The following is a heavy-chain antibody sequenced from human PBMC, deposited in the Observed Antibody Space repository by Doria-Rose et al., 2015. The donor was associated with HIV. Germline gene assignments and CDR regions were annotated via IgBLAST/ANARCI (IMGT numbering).Heavy chain of an antibody. CDR1: GVSLSSPGMG. D-gene: IGHD6-13*01. CDR2: SFSDDER. V-gene: IGHV2-26*01. J-gene: IGHJ4*02. Sequence: QVQLVQSGPELVKPTETLTLTCTVSGVSLSSPGMGVSWIRQPPGKALEWLANSFSDDERSYKTSLKSRLTISRGTSKSQVVLTMTDMDPVDTATYYCARIKSSRWYHKYYFDFWGQGTLVIVSA. CDR3: ARIKSSRWYHKYYFDF.